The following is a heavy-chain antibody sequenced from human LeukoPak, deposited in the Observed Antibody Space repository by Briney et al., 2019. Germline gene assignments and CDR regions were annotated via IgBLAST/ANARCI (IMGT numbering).Heavy chain of an antibody. CDR2: SGWTGIGT. CDR1: GFIFNDYA. J-gene: IGHJ4*02. Sequence: GGSLRLSCAVSGFIFNDYALHRVRQVPGKGLEWLSFSGWTGIGTDYGDSVKGRFTISRDDSKNSLYLQMHSLRSEDSALYYCVRSRAASLGYFDSWGQGTLVTVSS. CDR3: VRSRAASLGYFDS. V-gene: IGHV3-43D*03. D-gene: IGHD7-27*01.